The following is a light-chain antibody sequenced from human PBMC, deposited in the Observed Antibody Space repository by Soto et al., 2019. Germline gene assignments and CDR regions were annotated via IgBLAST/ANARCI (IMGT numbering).Light chain of an antibody. J-gene: IGKJ1*01. Sequence: AIRMTQSPSSFSASTGDRVTITCRASQGISSYLAWYQQKPGKAPKLLIYAAYTLQSGVPSRFSGSGSGTDFTLTISCLQSEDFATYYCQQYYSYPRTFGQGTTVEI. V-gene: IGKV1-8*01. CDR3: QQYYSYPRT. CDR1: QGISSY. CDR2: AAY.